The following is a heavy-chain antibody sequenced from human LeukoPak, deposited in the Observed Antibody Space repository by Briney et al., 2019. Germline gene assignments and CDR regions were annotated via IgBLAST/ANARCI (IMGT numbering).Heavy chain of an antibody. J-gene: IGHJ4*02. CDR3: ARGIAAAGKDY. Sequence: SETLSLTCTVSGGSISSYYWSWIRQPPGKGLEWIGYIYYSGSINYNPSLKSRVTISVDTSKNQFSLKLSSVTAADTAVYYCARGIAAAGKDYWGQGTLVTISS. CDR2: IYYSGSI. D-gene: IGHD6-13*01. CDR1: GGSISSYY. V-gene: IGHV4-59*01.